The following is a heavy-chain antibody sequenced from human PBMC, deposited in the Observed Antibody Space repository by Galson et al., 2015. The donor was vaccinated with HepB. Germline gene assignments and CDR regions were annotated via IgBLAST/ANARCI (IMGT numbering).Heavy chain of an antibody. CDR2: INTKAAGGTT. Sequence: SLRLSCATSGFTFGNVYLSWVRQAPGKGLEWVGRINTKAAGGTTDYGAPVTVRFTISRDDSKSTLFLHMNRLKVEDTAVYYCSTTNLPRSGGLVQDLDYWGQGTLVTVSS. CDR3: STTNLPRSGGLVQDLDY. V-gene: IGHV3-15*01. J-gene: IGHJ4*02. D-gene: IGHD4/OR15-4a*01. CDR1: GFTFGNVY.